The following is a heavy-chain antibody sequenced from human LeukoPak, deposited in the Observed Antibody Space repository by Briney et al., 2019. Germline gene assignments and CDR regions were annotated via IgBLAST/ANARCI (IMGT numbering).Heavy chain of an antibody. CDR3: ARDPRIVVVPAAGWFVP. J-gene: IGHJ5*02. D-gene: IGHD2-2*01. Sequence: GASVKVSCKASGYTFTSYGISWVRQAPGQGLEWMGWISAYNGNTNYAQKLQGRVTMTTDTSTSTAYMELRSLRSDDTAVYYCARDPRIVVVPAAGWFVPWGQGTLVTVSS. CDR1: GYTFTSYG. V-gene: IGHV1-18*01. CDR2: ISAYNGNT.